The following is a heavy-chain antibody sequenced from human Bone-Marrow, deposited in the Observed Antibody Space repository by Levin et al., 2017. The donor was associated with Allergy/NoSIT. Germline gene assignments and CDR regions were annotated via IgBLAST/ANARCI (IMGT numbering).Heavy chain of an antibody. V-gene: IGHV3-48*03. CDR3: VAFGSAAF. Sequence: GESLKISCTASGFSLSDYEMHWVRLAPGKGLEWVSYMSNNGSIIYHADSVRGRFFLSRDNAKKSLYLQMHSLRVEDSGVYYCVAFGSAAFWGQGTLVTVSS. D-gene: IGHD3-10*01. J-gene: IGHJ4*02. CDR2: MSNNGSII. CDR1: GFSLSDYE.